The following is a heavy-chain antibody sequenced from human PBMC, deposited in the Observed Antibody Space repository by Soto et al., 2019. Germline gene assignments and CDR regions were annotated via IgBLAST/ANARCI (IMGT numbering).Heavy chain of an antibody. CDR3: AGDGSAVATITGY. CDR1: GGTFSSYT. Sequence: QVQLVQSGAEVKKPGSSVKVSCKASGGTFSSYTISWVRQAPGQGLEWMGRIIPILGIANYAQKFQGRVTITADKSTSTAYMELSSLRSEDTAVYYCAGDGSAVATITGYWGQGTLVTVSS. J-gene: IGHJ4*02. V-gene: IGHV1-69*08. CDR2: IIPILGIA. D-gene: IGHD5-12*01.